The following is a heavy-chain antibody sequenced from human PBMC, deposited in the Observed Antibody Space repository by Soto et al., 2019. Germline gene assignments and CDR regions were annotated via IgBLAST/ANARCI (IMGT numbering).Heavy chain of an antibody. V-gene: IGHV3-23*01. CDR1: GFTFSSYA. CDR2: ISGSGGTT. CDR3: ASWGQLVDDGFDY. Sequence: PGGSLRLSCAASGFTFSSYAMSWVRQAPGKGLEWVSTISGSGGTTYYADSVKGRFTISRDNAKNSLYLQMNSLRAEDTAVYYCASWGQLVDDGFDYWGQGTLVTVSS. J-gene: IGHJ4*02. D-gene: IGHD6-6*01.